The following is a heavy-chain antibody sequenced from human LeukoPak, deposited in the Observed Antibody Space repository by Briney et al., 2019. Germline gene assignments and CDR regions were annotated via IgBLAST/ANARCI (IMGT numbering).Heavy chain of an antibody. CDR3: ARLDISSWDVDY. CDR2: MNPNSGNT. Sequence: ASVKVSCKASGYTFTSYDINWVRQATGQGLEWMGWMNPNSGNTGYAQKFQGRVTITRNTSISTAYMELSSLRSEDTAVYYCARLDISSWDVDYWGQGTLVTVSS. D-gene: IGHD6-13*01. J-gene: IGHJ4*02. V-gene: IGHV1-8*03. CDR1: GYTFTSYD.